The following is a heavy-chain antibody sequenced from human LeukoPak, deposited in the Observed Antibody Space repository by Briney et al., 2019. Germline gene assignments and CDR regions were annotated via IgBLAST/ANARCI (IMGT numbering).Heavy chain of an antibody. V-gene: IGHV3-74*01. CDR3: ARGNYYGMDV. CDR2: INSDERSS. J-gene: IGHJ6*02. Sequence: GRSLTLSCAAYALPLTITYMHWVRQAPGYGPVWVSRINSDERSSSYADSVKGRFTISRDNAKSTLYLQMNSLRAEDTAVYYCARGNYYGMDVWGQGTTVTVSS. CDR1: ALPLTITY.